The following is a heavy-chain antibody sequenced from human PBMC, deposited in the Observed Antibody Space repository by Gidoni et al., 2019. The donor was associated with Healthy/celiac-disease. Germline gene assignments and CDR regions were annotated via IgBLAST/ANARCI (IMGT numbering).Heavy chain of an antibody. Sequence: EVQLVESGGGVVQPGGSLRLSCAASGFTFDDYAMHWVRQAPGKGLDWVSLISGDGGSTYYADSVKGRFTISRDNSKNSLYLQMNSLRTEDTALYYCAKGLRSRITIFGVNYGMDVWGQGTTVTVSS. J-gene: IGHJ6*02. V-gene: IGHV3-43*02. CDR2: ISGDGGST. CDR1: GFTFDDYA. CDR3: AKGLRSRITIFGVNYGMDV. D-gene: IGHD3-3*01.